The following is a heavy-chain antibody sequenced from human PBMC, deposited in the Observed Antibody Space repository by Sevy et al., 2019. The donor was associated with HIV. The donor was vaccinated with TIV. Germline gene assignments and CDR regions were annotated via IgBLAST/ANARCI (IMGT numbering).Heavy chain of an antibody. Sequence: ASVKVSCNVSGYRLRELSTYWVRQTPAKGLEGMGGFDPEYDEPTYAQNFQGRVTMTEDTSTDTAYMELSSLTSEDTAVNYCATRIVGTSYRRLWGPGTLVTVSS. CDR3: ATRIVGTSYRRL. D-gene: IGHD1-26*01. J-gene: IGHJ4*02. V-gene: IGHV1-24*01. CDR2: FDPEYDEP. CDR1: GYRLRELS.